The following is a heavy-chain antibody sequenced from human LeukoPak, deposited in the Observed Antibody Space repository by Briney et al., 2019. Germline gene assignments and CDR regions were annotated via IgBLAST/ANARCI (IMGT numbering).Heavy chain of an antibody. J-gene: IGHJ6*01. Sequence: GGSLRLSCEASGFTFSSISMNWVRQAPGKGLEWVSSISPDGGTTYHADSVKGRFTISRDNSKNTLYLEMNSLRAKDTAIYYCAKMKGHPLPKYYMDVWGQGTTVTVSS. CDR2: ISPDGGTT. D-gene: IGHD1-26*01. CDR1: GFTFSSIS. V-gene: IGHV3-23*01. CDR3: AKMKGHPLPKYYMDV.